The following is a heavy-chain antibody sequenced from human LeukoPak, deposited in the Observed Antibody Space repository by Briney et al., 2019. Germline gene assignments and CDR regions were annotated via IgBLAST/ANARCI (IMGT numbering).Heavy chain of an antibody. Sequence: ASVEVSCKASGYTFTGYYMHWVRQAPGQGLEWMGWINPNSGGTNYAQKFQGRVTMTRDTSISTAYMELSRLRSDDTAVYYCARGGSSSGWFRGYYYYYYMDVWGKGTTVTVSS. CDR1: GYTFTGYY. V-gene: IGHV1-2*02. CDR3: ARGGSSSGWFRGYYYYYYMDV. D-gene: IGHD6-19*01. CDR2: INPNSGGT. J-gene: IGHJ6*03.